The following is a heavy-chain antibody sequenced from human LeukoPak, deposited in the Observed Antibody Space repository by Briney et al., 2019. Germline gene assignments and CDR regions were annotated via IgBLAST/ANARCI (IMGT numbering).Heavy chain of an antibody. Sequence: GGSLRFSCAASGFTFSTYGMHWVRQAPGKGLEWVAVIRYDGRNKYYADSVKGRFTISRDNSKNTLCLQMNSLRAEDTAVYYCAKEIWPTVTTPGHTHFDYWGQGTLVTVSS. V-gene: IGHV3-30*02. CDR1: GFTFSTYG. CDR3: AKEIWPTVTTPGHTHFDY. J-gene: IGHJ4*02. D-gene: IGHD4-17*01. CDR2: IRYDGRNK.